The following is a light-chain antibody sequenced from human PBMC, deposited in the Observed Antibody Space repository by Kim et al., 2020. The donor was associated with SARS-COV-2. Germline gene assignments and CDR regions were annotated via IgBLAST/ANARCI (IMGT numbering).Light chain of an antibody. CDR3: QQRSNWVLT. CDR2: DAS. J-gene: IGKJ4*01. V-gene: IGKV3-11*01. CDR1: QSVSSY. Sequence: EIVLTQSPATLSLSPGERATLSCRASQSVSSYLAWYQQKSGQAPRLLIYDASNRATGIPARFSGSGSGTDFTLTISSLEPEDFAVYYCQQRSNWVLTFGGGTKVDIK.